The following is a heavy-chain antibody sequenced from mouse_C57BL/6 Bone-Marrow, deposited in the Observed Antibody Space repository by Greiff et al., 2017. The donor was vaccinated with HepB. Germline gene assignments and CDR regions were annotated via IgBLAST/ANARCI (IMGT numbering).Heavy chain of an antibody. Sequence: VKLQQSGAELARPGASVKLSCKASGYTFTSYGISWVKQSTGQGLEWIGEIYPRSGNTYYNEKFKGKATLTADKSSSTAYMELRSLTSEDSAVYFCARGGSGKDYFDYWGQGTTLTVSS. D-gene: IGHD4-1*01. CDR1: GYTFTSYG. J-gene: IGHJ2*01. CDR2: IYPRSGNT. V-gene: IGHV1-81*01. CDR3: ARGGSGKDYFDY.